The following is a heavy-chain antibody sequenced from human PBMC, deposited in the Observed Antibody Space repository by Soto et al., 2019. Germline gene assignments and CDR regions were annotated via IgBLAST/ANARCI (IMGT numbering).Heavy chain of an antibody. J-gene: IGHJ4*02. Sequence: GRTLRLSCSASGFTFSSYAMHWVRQAPGKGLEYVSAISSNRGSTYYADSVKGRFTSSRDNSKNTLYLQMSSLRAEDTAVYYCVKAPDMTTVINGYYFGYRGQGTLVTVAS. CDR3: VKAPDMTTVINGYYFGY. CDR1: GFTFSSYA. V-gene: IGHV3-64D*08. CDR2: ISSNRGST. D-gene: IGHD4-17*01.